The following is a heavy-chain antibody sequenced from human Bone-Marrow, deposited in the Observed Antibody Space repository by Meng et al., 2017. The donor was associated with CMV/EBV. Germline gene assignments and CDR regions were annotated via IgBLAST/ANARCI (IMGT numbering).Heavy chain of an antibody. Sequence: GESLKISCAASGFTFSNYGMHWVRQAPGKGLEWVTFIRYDGGNKYYADSVKGRLTISRDNSKNTLYLQMNSLRAEDTAVFYCARDPLIDYYASGSYTFDYWGQGTLVTVSS. CDR2: IRYDGGNK. V-gene: IGHV3-30*02. CDR1: GFTFSNYG. CDR3: ARDPLIDYYASGSYTFDY. D-gene: IGHD3-10*01. J-gene: IGHJ4*02.